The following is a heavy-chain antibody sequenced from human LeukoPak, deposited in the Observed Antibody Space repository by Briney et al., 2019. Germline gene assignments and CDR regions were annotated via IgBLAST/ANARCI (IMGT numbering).Heavy chain of an antibody. V-gene: IGHV3-30*02. CDR3: AREGALRYFDWLFPYYYYMDV. Sequence: PGGSLRLSCAASGFTFSSYGMHWVRQAPGKGLEWVAFIRYDGSNKYYADSVKGRFTISRDNSKNTLYLQMNSLRAEDTAVYYCAREGALRYFDWLFPYYYYMDVWGKGTTVTVSS. CDR2: IRYDGSNK. CDR1: GFTFSSYG. D-gene: IGHD3-9*01. J-gene: IGHJ6*03.